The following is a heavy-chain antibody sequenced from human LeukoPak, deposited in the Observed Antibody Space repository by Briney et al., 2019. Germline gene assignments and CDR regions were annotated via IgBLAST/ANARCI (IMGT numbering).Heavy chain of an antibody. CDR1: GFTFSSYE. V-gene: IGHV3-21*01. CDR2: ISSSSSYI. CDR3: ARGASVVAGSDNALDI. J-gene: IGHJ3*02. Sequence: GGSLRLSCAASGFTFSSYEMNWVRQAPGKGLEWVSSISSSSSYIYYADSVKGRFTISRDNAKNLLYLQMNSLRAEDTAVYYCARGASVVAGSDNALDIWGQGTMVTVSS. D-gene: IGHD6-19*01.